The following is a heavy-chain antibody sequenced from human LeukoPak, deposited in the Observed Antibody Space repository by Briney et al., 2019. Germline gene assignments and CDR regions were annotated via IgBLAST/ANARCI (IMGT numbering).Heavy chain of an antibody. CDR3: ARTASPYSRGAFDI. Sequence: KTSETLSLTGTVSGGSISSSSYYWGWIRQPPGKGLEWIGSIHYSGSTYYNPSLKSRVTISVDTSKNQFSLKLSSVTAADTAVYYCARTASPYSRGAFDIWGQGTMVTVSS. J-gene: IGHJ3*02. D-gene: IGHD2-2*01. CDR2: IHYSGST. CDR1: GGSISSSSYY. V-gene: IGHV4-39*07.